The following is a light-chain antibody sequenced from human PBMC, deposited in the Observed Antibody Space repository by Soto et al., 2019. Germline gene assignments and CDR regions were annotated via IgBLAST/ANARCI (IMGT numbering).Light chain of an antibody. Sequence: EIVMTQSPATLSVSPGERVTLSCRASQNILSNLAWYQQKPGQAPRLLIYDASNRATGIPARFSGSGSGTDFTLTISSLEPEDFAVYWCQQYNNWPLTFGPGTRLEIK. CDR2: DAS. CDR3: QQYNNWPLT. V-gene: IGKV3D-15*01. J-gene: IGKJ5*01. CDR1: QNILSN.